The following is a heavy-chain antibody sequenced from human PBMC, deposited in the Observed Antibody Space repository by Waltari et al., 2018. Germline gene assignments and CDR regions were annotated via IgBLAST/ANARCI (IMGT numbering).Heavy chain of an antibody. CDR1: GASIRSPDDS. D-gene: IGHD2-21*02. CDR2: FYYTEIT. J-gene: IGHJ6*03. Sequence: QLTLQESGPGLVKPSEALSLVCTVSGASIRSPDDSWGWLSQPPGKGLKCLVSFYYTEITFSMPARKSRVSISLDTARNQCSLTLSSVTAEDTAVYYCARIFTARSAMDVWGRGTTVTISS. V-gene: IGHV4-39*07. CDR3: ARIFTARSAMDV.